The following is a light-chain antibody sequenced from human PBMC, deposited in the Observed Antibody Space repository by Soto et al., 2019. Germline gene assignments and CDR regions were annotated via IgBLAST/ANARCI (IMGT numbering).Light chain of an antibody. V-gene: IGKV3-20*01. Sequence: EIVLTQSPGTLSVSPGERATLSCRASQSVNSNFAWYQHRPGQAPRLLIYGASNRATGIPDRFSGSGSGTDFTLTISRLEPEDFAVYYCQQYGSSGTFGQGAKVDIK. CDR2: GAS. CDR1: QSVNSN. CDR3: QQYGSSGT. J-gene: IGKJ1*01.